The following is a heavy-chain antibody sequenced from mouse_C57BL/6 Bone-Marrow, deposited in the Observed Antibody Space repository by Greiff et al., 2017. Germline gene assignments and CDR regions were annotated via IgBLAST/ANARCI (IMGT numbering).Heavy chain of an antibody. Sequence: VQVVESGPELVRPGVSVKISCKGSGYTFTDYAMHWVKQSHAKSLEWIGVISTYYGDASYNQKFKDKATMTVDKSSSTAYMELARLTSEDSAVYYSARDGSYWYFDVWGTGTTVTVSS. CDR2: ISTYYGDA. V-gene: IGHV1-67*01. CDR1: GYTFTDYA. CDR3: ARDGSYWYFDV. D-gene: IGHD1-1*01. J-gene: IGHJ1*03.